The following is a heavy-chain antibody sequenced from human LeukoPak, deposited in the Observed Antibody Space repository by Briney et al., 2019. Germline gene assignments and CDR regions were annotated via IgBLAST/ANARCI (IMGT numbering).Heavy chain of an antibody. D-gene: IGHD3-10*01. CDR2: INHSGST. J-gene: IGHJ4*02. V-gene: IGHV4-34*01. Sequence: PSETLSLTCAVYGGSFSGYYWSWIRQPPGKGLEWIGEINHSGSTNYNPSLKSRVTISVDTSKNQFSLKLSSVTAADTAVYYCARSWFGEFPYDYWGQGTLVTVSS. CDR3: ARSWFGEFPYDY. CDR1: GGSFSGYY.